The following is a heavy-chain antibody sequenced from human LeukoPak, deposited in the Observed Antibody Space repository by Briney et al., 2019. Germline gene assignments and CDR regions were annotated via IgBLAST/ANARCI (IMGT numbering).Heavy chain of an antibody. D-gene: IGHD3-10*01. CDR1: GYSFSNYW. CDR2: IYPSDSDT. Sequence: GESLKISCKASGYSFSNYWIGWVRQMPGKGLEWMGIIYPSDSDTRYRPSFQGLVTISADKSINVAYLQWSSLKASDTAIYYCARHGEGSSFWGQGTLVTVSS. CDR3: ARHGEGSSF. V-gene: IGHV5-51*01. J-gene: IGHJ4*02.